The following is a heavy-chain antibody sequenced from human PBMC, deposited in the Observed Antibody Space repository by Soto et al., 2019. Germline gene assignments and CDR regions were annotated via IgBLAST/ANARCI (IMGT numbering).Heavy chain of an antibody. D-gene: IGHD3-3*01. V-gene: IGHV1-2*02. CDR3: GGGGGVGVAGSAAFDM. CDR2: INPATGAA. CDR1: GYPVTAYY. Sequence: QLHLVQSGAVVKKPGASVTVSCSASGYPVTAYYMHWVRQAPGRGLEWMGGINPATGAAKYTQTFPGRVTLARGPAPETVFKELGGPESEAPARFFWGGGGGVGVAGSAAFDMWGQGTLVTVSS. J-gene: IGHJ3*02.